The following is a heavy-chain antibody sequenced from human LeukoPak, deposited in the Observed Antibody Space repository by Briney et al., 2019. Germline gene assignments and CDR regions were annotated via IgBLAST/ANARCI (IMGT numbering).Heavy chain of an antibody. D-gene: IGHD3-10*01. V-gene: IGHV4-34*01. J-gene: IGHJ4*01. Sequence: SETLSLTCAVYGESFTNYYWTYIRQSPGKGLEWIGEINHRGSTNYNPSLKSRVPISLDSSKNQFSLRLTSVTAADTAVYYCARRLARPLVREPIDYFDYWGQGTLVTVSS. CDR1: GESFTNYY. CDR3: ARRLARPLVREPIDYFDY. CDR2: INHRGST.